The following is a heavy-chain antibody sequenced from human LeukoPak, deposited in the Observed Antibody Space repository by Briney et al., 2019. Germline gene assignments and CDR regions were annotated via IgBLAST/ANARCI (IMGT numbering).Heavy chain of an antibody. CDR2: ISYDGSNK. CDR3: ANDGSWPGPQQWLVPPPSD. J-gene: IGHJ4*02. D-gene: IGHD6-19*01. CDR1: GFTFSSYG. Sequence: PGRSLRLSCAPSGFTFSSYGMHWVRQAPGKGLEWVAVISYDGSNKYYADSVKGRFTISRDNSKNTLYLQMNSLRAEDTAVYYCANDGSWPGPQQWLVPPPSDWGQGTLVTVSS. V-gene: IGHV3-30*18.